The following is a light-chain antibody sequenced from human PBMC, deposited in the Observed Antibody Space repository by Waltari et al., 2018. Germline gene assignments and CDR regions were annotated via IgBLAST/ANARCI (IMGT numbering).Light chain of an antibody. J-gene: IGLJ3*02. CDR2: NTN. CDR3: VLYMGSGWV. Sequence: QTVVTQEPSFSVSPGWAVTLPCGFLSGQVPPPPSSGWYQQTPGQSPHTLIYNTNVRSSGGPGRFSGSILGNKAALTITGAQADDEADYYCVLYMGSGWVFGGGTRLTVL. CDR1: SGQVPPPPS. V-gene: IGLV8-61*01.